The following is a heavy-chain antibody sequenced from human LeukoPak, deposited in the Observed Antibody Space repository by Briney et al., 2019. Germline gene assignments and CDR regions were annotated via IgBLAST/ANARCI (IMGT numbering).Heavy chain of an antibody. CDR2: INPSGGST. D-gene: IGHD6-13*01. Sequence: ASVKVSCKASGYTFTGYYMQWVRQAPGQGLEWMGIINPSGGSTSYAQKFQGRVTMTRDMSTSTVYMELSSLRSEDTAVYYCARGVPSIAAAGRTRFDPWGQGTLVTVSS. CDR3: ARGVPSIAAAGRTRFDP. J-gene: IGHJ5*02. CDR1: GYTFTGYY. V-gene: IGHV1-46*01.